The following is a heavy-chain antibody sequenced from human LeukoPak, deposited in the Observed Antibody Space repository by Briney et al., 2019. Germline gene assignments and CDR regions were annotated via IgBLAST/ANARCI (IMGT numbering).Heavy chain of an antibody. CDR3: AKVPGGIVVAGTGY. J-gene: IGHJ4*02. D-gene: IGHD6-19*01. Sequence: PGGSLRLSCAASGFIFSNYAMGWVRQAPGKGLEWVSGIRGSGPSMYYADSVKGRFTISRDNSKNIVYLQMDSLRVEDTAIYYCAKVPGGIVVAGTGYWGQGTLVTVSS. CDR1: GFIFSNYA. V-gene: IGHV3-23*01. CDR2: IRGSGPSM.